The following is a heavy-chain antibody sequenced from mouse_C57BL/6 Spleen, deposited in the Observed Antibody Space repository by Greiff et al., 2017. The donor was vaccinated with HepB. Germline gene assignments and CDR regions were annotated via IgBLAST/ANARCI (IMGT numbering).Heavy chain of an antibody. D-gene: IGHD4-1*01. CDR1: GYSITSGYY. CDR2: ISYDGSN. J-gene: IGHJ4*01. Sequence: EVQLVESGPGLVKPSQSLSLTCSVTGYSITSGYYWNWIRQFPGNKLEWMGYISYDGSNNYNPSLKNRISITRDTSKNQFFLKLNSVTTEDTATYYCASLTGDAMDYWGQGTSVTVSS. CDR3: ASLTGDAMDY. V-gene: IGHV3-6*01.